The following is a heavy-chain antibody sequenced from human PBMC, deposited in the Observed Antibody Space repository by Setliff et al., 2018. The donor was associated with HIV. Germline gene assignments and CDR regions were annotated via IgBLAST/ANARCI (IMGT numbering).Heavy chain of an antibody. D-gene: IGHD2-2*01. CDR3: ARGESTTWDLAEYFQH. CDR2: IKPSTGGI. CDR1: GDTLTGYY. V-gene: IGHV1-2*02. Sequence: ASVKVSCKASGDTLTGYYMHWVRQAPGQGLEWMGWIKPSTGGINFAHKFQGRVTLTRDTSTSTAYMELNSLRSDDTAVYYCARGESTTWDLAEYFQHWGHGTLVTVSS. J-gene: IGHJ1*01.